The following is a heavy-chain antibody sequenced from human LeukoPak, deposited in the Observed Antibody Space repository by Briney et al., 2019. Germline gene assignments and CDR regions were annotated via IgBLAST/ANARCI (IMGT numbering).Heavy chain of an antibody. V-gene: IGHV3-30*04. CDR1: GFTFSSYS. D-gene: IGHD3-10*01. CDR2: LSTIGGRE. CDR3: ARAFAGPPFDL. J-gene: IGHJ2*01. Sequence: GGSLRLSCAASGFTFSSYSMHWVRQAPGKGLEWAAVLSTIGGREYYADSVKGRFTISRDTSKNTLYLQMDGLRVEDTALYYCARAFAGPPFDLWGRGTLVTVSS.